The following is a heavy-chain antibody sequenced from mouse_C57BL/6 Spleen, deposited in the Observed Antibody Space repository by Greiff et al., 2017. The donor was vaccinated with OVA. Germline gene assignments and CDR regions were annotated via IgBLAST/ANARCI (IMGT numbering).Heavy chain of an antibody. J-gene: IGHJ4*01. V-gene: IGHV1-55*01. CDR2: IYPGSGST. Sequence: QVHVKQSGAELVKPGASVKMSCKASGYTFTSYWITWVKQRPGQGLEWIGDIYPGSGSTNYNEKFKSKATLTVDTSSSTAYMQLSSLTSEDSAVYYCARSEDYGAMDYWGQGTSVTVSS. CDR3: ARSEDYGAMDY. CDR1: GYTFTSYW.